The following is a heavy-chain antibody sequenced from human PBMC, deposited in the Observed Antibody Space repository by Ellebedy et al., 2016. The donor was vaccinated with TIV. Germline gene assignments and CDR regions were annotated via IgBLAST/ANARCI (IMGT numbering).Heavy chain of an antibody. CDR1: GFSFSDYY. CDR2: ISGSGTTI. D-gene: IGHD2-15*01. Sequence: GESLKISCVASGFSFSDYYMTWIRQAPGKGLEWLASISGSGTTIYYGDSVKGRFTISRENAQNSLYLQMNSLRAGDTAVYYCARDSRCSGGNCYYYYYMDVWGKGTTVTVSS. J-gene: IGHJ6*03. CDR3: ARDSRCSGGNCYYYYYMDV. V-gene: IGHV3-11*01.